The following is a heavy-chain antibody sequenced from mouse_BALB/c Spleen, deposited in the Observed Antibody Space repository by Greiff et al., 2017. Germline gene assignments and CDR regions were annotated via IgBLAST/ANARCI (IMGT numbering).Heavy chain of an antibody. Sequence: QVQLQQSGAELVRPGVSVKISCKGSGYTFTDYAMHWVKQSHAKSLEWIGVISTYYGDASYNQKFKGKATMTVDKSSSTAYMELARLTSEDSAIYYCARREEKLSTMITTDYAMDYWGQGTSVTVSS. CDR3: ARREEKLSTMITTDYAMDY. CDR1: GYTFTDYA. D-gene: IGHD2-4*01. CDR2: ISTYYGDA. V-gene: IGHV1S137*01. J-gene: IGHJ4*01.